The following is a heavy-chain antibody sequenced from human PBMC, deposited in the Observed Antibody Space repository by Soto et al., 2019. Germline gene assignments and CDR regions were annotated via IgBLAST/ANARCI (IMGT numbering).Heavy chain of an antibody. V-gene: IGHV3-30*18. Sequence: QVQLVESGGGVVQPGRSLRLSCAASGFTFSSYGMHWVRQAPGKGLEWVAVISYDGSNKYYADSVKGRFTISRDNSKNTLYLQMNSLSAEDTAVYYCAKDQRYSSSWYRGWFDPWGQGTLVTVSS. J-gene: IGHJ5*02. CDR1: GFTFSSYG. D-gene: IGHD6-13*01. CDR2: ISYDGSNK. CDR3: AKDQRYSSSWYRGWFDP.